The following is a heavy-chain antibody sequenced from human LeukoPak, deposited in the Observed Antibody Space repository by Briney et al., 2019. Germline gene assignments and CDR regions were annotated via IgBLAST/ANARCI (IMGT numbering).Heavy chain of an antibody. CDR1: GGSISSGGYS. Sequence: PSQTLSLTCAVSGGSISSGGYSWSWIRQPPGKGLEWIGYIYHSGSTYYNPSLKSRVTISVDRSKNQFSLKLSSVTAADTAVYYCARARGDYGWFGPWGQGTLVTVSS. D-gene: IGHD4-17*01. CDR3: ARARGDYGWFGP. J-gene: IGHJ5*02. CDR2: IYHSGST. V-gene: IGHV4-30-2*01.